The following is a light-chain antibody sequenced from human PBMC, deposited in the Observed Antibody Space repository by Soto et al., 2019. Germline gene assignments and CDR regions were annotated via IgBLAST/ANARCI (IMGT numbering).Light chain of an antibody. CDR1: QSVSSN. J-gene: IGKJ2*01. CDR2: GAS. V-gene: IGKV3-15*01. CDR3: QQYNNCPRT. Sequence: EIVMTQSPATLSVSPGERATLSCRASQSVSSNLAWYQQKPGQAPRLLIYGASTRATGIPARFSGSGSGTEVTLTISSLQYEDFAVYYCQQYNNCPRTLGQGTGLEI.